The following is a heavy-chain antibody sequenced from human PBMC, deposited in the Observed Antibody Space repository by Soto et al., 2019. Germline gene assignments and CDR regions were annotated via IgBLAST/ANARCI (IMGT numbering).Heavy chain of an antibody. CDR3: ARVPHYYDSSGYYYADSHFDY. CDR1: GGSGSSGRYY. V-gene: IGHV4-61*01. CDR2: IYYSGST. J-gene: IGHJ4*02. Sequence: ASETMSLTCTGSGGSGSSGRYYWSWIRQPPGKGLEWIGYIYYSGSTNYNPSLKSRVTISVDTSKNQFSLKLSSVTAADTAVYYCARVPHYYDSSGYYYADSHFDYWGQGTLVTVSS. D-gene: IGHD3-22*01.